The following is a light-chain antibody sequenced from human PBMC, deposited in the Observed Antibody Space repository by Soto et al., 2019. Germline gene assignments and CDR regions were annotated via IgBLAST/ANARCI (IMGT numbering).Light chain of an antibody. J-gene: IGKJ2*01. CDR3: QQSYATPFT. V-gene: IGKV4-1*01. CDR1: QSVLYSSNNRNY. Sequence: DIVMTQSPDSLAVSPGERATINCRSSQSVLYSSNNRNYLTWFQQKPGQPPKLLLYWASTRESGVPDRFSGSGSGTDFTLTISSLQAEDVAVYYCQQSYATPFTFGQGTKLELK. CDR2: WAS.